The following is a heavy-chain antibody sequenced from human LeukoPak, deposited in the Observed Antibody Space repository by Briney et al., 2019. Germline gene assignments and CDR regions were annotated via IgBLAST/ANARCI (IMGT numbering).Heavy chain of an antibody. V-gene: IGHV3-20*04. CDR3: ARGVRIAVAGNIDY. Sequence: GGSLRLSCAASGFTFDDYGMNWVRHAPGKGLEWVSGINWNGGNTGYADSVKGRFTISRDNAKNSLYLQMNSLRAEDTAVYYCARGVRIAVAGNIDYWGQGTLVTVSS. CDR1: GFTFDDYG. CDR2: INWNGGNT. D-gene: IGHD6-19*01. J-gene: IGHJ4*02.